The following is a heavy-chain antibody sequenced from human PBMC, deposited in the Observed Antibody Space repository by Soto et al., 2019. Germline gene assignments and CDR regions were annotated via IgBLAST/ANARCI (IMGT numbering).Heavy chain of an antibody. D-gene: IGHD2-15*01. CDR2: ISAYNGNT. Sequence: QVQLVQSGAEVKKPGASVRVSCKASGYTFTSYGISWVRQAPGQGLEWMGWISAYNGNTNYAQKLQDRVTMTTDTSTSTAFMELRSLRSDDTAVYYCARDRVVVVVAATPVYFQHWGQGTLVTVSS. CDR1: GYTFTSYG. CDR3: ARDRVVVVVAATPVYFQH. V-gene: IGHV1-18*01. J-gene: IGHJ1*01.